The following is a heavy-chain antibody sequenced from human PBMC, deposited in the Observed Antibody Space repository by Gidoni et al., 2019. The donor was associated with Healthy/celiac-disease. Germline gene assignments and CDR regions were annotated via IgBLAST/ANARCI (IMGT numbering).Heavy chain of an antibody. J-gene: IGHJ6*03. CDR2: INHSGST. Sequence: QVQLQQWGAGLLKPSETLSLTCAVYGGSFSGYYWSWIRQPPGKGLEWIGEINHSGSTNYNPSLKSRVTISVDTSKNQFSLKLSSVTAADTAVYYCAGSVVRYYYYYMDVWGKGTTVTVSS. V-gene: IGHV4-34*01. D-gene: IGHD2-15*01. CDR3: AGSVVRYYYYYMDV. CDR1: GGSFSGYY.